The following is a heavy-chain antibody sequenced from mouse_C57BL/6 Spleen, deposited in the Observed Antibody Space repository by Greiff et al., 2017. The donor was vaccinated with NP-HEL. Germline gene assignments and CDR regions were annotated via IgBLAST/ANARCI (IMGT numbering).Heavy chain of an antibody. J-gene: IGHJ1*03. V-gene: IGHV10-1*01. Sequence: EVKLMESGGGLVQPKGSLKLSCAASGFSFNTYAMNWVRQAPGKGLEWVARIRSKSNNYATYYADSVKDRFTISRDDSESMLYLQMNNLKTEDTAMYYCVRGAGTGYFDVWGTGTTVTVSS. CDR2: IRSKSNNYAT. CDR3: VRGAGTGYFDV. D-gene: IGHD3-3*01. CDR1: GFSFNTYA.